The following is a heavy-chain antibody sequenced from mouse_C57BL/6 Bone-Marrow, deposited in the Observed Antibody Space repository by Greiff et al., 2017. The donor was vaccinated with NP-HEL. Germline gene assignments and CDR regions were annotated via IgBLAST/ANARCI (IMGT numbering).Heavy chain of an antibody. D-gene: IGHD1-1*02. Sequence: DVMLVESGEGLVKPGGSLKLSCAASGFTFSSYAMSWVRQTPEKRLEWVAYISSGGDYIYYADTVKGRFTISRDNARNTLYLQMSSLKSEDTAMYYCTRGLWWVYFDVWGTGTTVTVSS. J-gene: IGHJ1*03. CDR1: GFTFSSYA. CDR2: ISSGGDYI. V-gene: IGHV5-9-1*02. CDR3: TRGLWWVYFDV.